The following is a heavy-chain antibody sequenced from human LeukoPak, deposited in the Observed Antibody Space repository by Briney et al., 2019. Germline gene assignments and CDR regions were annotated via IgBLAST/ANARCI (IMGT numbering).Heavy chain of an antibody. Sequence: PSETLSLTCTVSGGSISSSSYYWGWIRQPPGKGLEWIGSIYYNGSTYYNPSLKSRVTISVDTSKNQFSLKLSSVTAADTAVYYCARRRVGGVPNHGDYPFPIEVDYWGQGTLVTVPS. CDR2: IYYNGST. J-gene: IGHJ4*02. CDR3: ARRRVGGVPNHGDYPFPIEVDY. D-gene: IGHD1-26*01. V-gene: IGHV4-39*01. CDR1: GGSISSSSYY.